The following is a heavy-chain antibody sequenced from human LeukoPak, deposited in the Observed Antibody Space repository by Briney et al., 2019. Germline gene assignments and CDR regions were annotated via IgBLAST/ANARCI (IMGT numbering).Heavy chain of an antibody. CDR1: GGSISSSSYY. D-gene: IGHD3-22*01. J-gene: IGHJ4*02. V-gene: IGHV4-39*07. CDR3: ARAYYDRSWNY. CDR2: IYYSGST. Sequence: LSETLSLTCTVSGGSISSSSYYWGWIRQPPGKGLEWIGSIYYSGSTYYNPSLKSRVTISVDTSKNQFSLKLSSVTAADTAVYYCARAYYDRSWNYWGQGTLVTVSS.